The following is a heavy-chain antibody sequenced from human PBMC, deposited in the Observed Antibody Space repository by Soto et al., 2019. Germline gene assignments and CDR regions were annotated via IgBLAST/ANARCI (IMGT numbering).Heavy chain of an antibody. J-gene: IGHJ1*01. Sequence: ASVKVSCKASGNTFSRNFMHWLRQAPGQGLEWMGMINPSGDNARYAQKFQGRVTMTRDTSASTVYMELSSLRSEDTAVYYCARAHSSGWYYVLYFQHWEQGTLVTVSS. D-gene: IGHD6-19*01. CDR1: GNTFSRNF. V-gene: IGHV1-46*01. CDR3: ARAHSSGWYYVLYFQH. CDR2: INPSGDNA.